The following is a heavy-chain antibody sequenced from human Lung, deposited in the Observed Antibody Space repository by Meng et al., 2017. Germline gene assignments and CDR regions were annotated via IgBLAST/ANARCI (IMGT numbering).Heavy chain of an antibody. V-gene: IGHV3-30*01. J-gene: IGHJ6*02. CDR2: ISYDGSNK. CDR1: GFTFSSYA. Sequence: GESLKISCAASGFTFSSYAMHWVRQAPGKGLEWVAVISYDGSNKYYADSVKGRFTISRDNSKNTLYLQMNSLRAEDTAVYYCARDGLYSSSWYLLGGNEYYYYGMDVWGQGTTVTVSS. CDR3: ARDGLYSSSWYLLGGNEYYYYGMDV. D-gene: IGHD6-13*01.